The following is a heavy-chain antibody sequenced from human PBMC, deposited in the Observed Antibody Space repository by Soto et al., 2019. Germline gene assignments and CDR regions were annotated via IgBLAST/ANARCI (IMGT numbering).Heavy chain of an antibody. V-gene: IGHV4-30-4*01. CDR3: ARGGAHYYDSSGYYFNWFAP. J-gene: IGHJ5*02. CDR1: GGSISSGDYY. D-gene: IGHD3-22*01. CDR2: IYYSGST. Sequence: PSETLSLTCTVSGGSISSGDYYWSWIRQPPGKGLEWIGYIYYSGSTYYNPSLKSRVTISVDTSKNQFSLKLSSVTAADTAVYYCARGGAHYYDSSGYYFNWFAPWGQGTLVTVSS.